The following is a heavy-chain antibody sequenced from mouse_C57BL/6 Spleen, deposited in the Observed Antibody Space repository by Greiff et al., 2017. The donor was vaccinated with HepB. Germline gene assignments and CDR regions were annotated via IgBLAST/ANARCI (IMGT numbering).Heavy chain of an antibody. CDR1: GYTFTDYY. J-gene: IGHJ3*01. Sequence: VQLQQSGPELVKPGASVKISCKASGYTFTDYYMNWVKQSHGKSLEWIGDINPNNGGTSYNQKFKGKATLTVDKSSSTAYMELRSLTSEDSAVYYCAREGGYGNYEFAYWGQGTLVTVSA. CDR3: AREGGYGNYEFAY. D-gene: IGHD2-1*01. V-gene: IGHV1-26*01. CDR2: INPNNGGT.